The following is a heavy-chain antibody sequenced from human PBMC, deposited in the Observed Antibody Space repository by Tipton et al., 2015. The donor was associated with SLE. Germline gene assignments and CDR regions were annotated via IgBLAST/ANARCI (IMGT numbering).Heavy chain of an antibody. D-gene: IGHD2-2*01. CDR2: INPSGGST. CDR1: GYTFTSYY. V-gene: IGHV1-46*01. Sequence: QSGAEVKKPGASVKVSCKASGYTFTSYYMHWVRQAPGQGLEWMGIINPSGGSTSYAQKFQGRATMTRDTSTSTVYMELSSLRSEDTAVYYCARGGRGCSSTSCYYYYYYYMDVWGKGP. CDR3: ARGGRGCSSTSCYYYYYYYMDV. J-gene: IGHJ6*03.